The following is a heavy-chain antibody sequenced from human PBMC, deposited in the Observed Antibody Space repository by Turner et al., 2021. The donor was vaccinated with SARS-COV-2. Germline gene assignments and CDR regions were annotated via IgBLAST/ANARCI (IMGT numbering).Heavy chain of an antibody. V-gene: IGHV3-66*01. Sequence: EVQLVVSGGGLAQPGGSLRLSCSASGLTVSSNYTSWVRQAPGKGLEWVSVIYSGGSTYYADSVKGRFTISRDNSKNTLYLQMNSLRAEDTAVYYCAREVSGSSNTGVHFDSWGQGTPVTVSS. CDR1: GLTVSSNY. J-gene: IGHJ4*02. CDR3: AREVSGSSNTGVHFDS. CDR2: IYSGGST. D-gene: IGHD3-10*01.